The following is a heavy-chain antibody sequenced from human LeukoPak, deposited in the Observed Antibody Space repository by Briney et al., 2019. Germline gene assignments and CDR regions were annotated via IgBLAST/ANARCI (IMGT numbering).Heavy chain of an antibody. CDR1: GFTFSSYA. J-gene: IGHJ6*03. Sequence: SGGSLRLSCAASGFTFSSYAMSWVRQAPGRGLGWISYCSSTTNTIFYADSVKGRFTISRDNAKSSLHLQMTSLRADDTAIYYCARGGSGWYSNYYYMDVWGTGTTVTISS. CDR3: ARGGSGWYSNYYYMDV. V-gene: IGHV3-48*04. CDR2: CSSTTNTI. D-gene: IGHD6-19*01.